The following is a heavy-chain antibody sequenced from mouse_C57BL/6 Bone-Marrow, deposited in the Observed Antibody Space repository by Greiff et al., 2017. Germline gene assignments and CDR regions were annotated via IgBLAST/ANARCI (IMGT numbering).Heavy chain of an antibody. CDR3: AAYDYDAY. CDR1: GYTFTSYW. CDR2: IDPSDSYT. D-gene: IGHD2-4*01. V-gene: IGHV1-69*01. J-gene: IGHJ3*01. Sequence: QVQLKQPGAELVMPGASVKLSCKASGYTFTSYWMHWVKQRPGQGLEWIGEIDPSDSYTNYNQKFKGESTLTVDKSSSTAYMQLSSLTSEDSAVYYCAAYDYDAYWGQGTLVTVSA.